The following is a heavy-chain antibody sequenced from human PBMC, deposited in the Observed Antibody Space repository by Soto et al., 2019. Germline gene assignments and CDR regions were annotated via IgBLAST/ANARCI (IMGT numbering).Heavy chain of an antibody. Sequence: QVQLQESGPGLVKPSETLSLTCTVSGGSISSYYWSWIRQPPGKGLEWIGYIYYSGSTNYIPSLKSRVTISVDTSKNQFSLKLSSVTAADTAVYYCARSSRITMPQRAFDIWGQGTMVTVSS. CDR3: ARSSRITMPQRAFDI. CDR2: IYYSGST. D-gene: IGHD3-10*01. V-gene: IGHV4-59*01. CDR1: GGSISSYY. J-gene: IGHJ3*02.